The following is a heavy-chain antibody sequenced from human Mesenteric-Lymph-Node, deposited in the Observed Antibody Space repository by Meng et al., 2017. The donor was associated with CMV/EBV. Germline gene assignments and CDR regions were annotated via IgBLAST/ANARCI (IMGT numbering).Heavy chain of an antibody. CDR1: GGSFSGYY. J-gene: IGHJ4*02. D-gene: IGHD4-23*01. Sequence: VQLPPGGAGLLKPSEPLSLPCAVYGGSFSGYYGSWIRQPPGKGLEWIGEINHSGSTNYNPSLKSRVTISVDTSKNQFSLKLSSVTAADTAVYYCARHQRWLKSEGGFNYWGQGTLVTVSS. V-gene: IGHV4-34*02. CDR2: INHSGST. CDR3: ARHQRWLKSEGGFNY.